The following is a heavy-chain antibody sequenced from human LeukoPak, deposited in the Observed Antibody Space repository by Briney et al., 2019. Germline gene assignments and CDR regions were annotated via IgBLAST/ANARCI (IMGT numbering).Heavy chain of an antibody. CDR1: GFTFSSYA. CDR2: ISGSDGST. J-gene: IGHJ4*02. V-gene: IGHV3-23*01. Sequence: GGSLRLSCAASGFTFSSYAMSWVRQAPGKGLEWVSAISGSDGSTYYADSVKGRFTISRDNSKNTLYLQMNSLRAEDTAVYYCAKAQATGAKGTDYFDYWGQGTLVTVSS. CDR3: AKAQATGAKGTDYFDY. D-gene: IGHD5-12*01.